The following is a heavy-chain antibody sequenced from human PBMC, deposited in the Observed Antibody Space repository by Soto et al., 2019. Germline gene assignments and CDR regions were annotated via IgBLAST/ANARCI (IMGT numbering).Heavy chain of an antibody. J-gene: IGHJ2*01. CDR1: GFSFSSYG. V-gene: IGHV3-33*01. Sequence: QVQLVESGGGVVQPGRSLRLSCAASGFSFSSYGMHWVRQAPGKGLEWVAVIWYDGSNKYYADSVKGRFTISRDNSKNTLYLQMNSLRAEDTAVYYCERDPEPWYFDLWGRGTLVTVSS. CDR3: ERDPEPWYFDL. CDR2: IWYDGSNK.